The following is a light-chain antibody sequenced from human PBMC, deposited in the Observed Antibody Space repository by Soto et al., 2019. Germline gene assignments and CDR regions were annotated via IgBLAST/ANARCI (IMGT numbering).Light chain of an antibody. Sequence: DMQMTQSPPSLSVSVGDRVTITCQASQDISNYLHWFQQKPGKAPQLLIFDVSNLQTGVPSRFSGGGSGTDFALTISSLEPEDIATYYCQQYDSIPLTLGQGTRLEIK. CDR2: DVS. CDR1: QDISNY. CDR3: QQYDSIPLT. J-gene: IGKJ5*01. V-gene: IGKV1-33*01.